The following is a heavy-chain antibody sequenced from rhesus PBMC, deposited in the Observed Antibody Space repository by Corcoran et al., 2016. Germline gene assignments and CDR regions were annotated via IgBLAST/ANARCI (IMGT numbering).Heavy chain of an antibody. V-gene: IGHV4-127*01. CDR1: GYSISSGYG. CDR2: ISYSGSS. CDR3: ARMITGRYFDY. D-gene: IGHD3-9*01. J-gene: IGHJ4*01. Sequence: QVQLQESGPGLVKPSETLSLTCAVSGYSISSGYGWSWIRQPPGKGLEGIGYISYSGSSDYPPSFKSRVTISIDTSKNQFSLKLSSVTAADTAVYYCARMITGRYFDYWGQGVLVTVSS.